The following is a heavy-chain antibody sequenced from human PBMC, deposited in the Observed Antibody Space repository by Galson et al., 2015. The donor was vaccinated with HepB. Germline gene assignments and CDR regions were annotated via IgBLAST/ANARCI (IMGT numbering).Heavy chain of an antibody. CDR3: ARGHPARWGSEFDS. Sequence: TLSLTCTVSGGSVSSDSHYWSWIRQPAGKGLEWIGRVHTSGNTNYNPSLKSRVTMSVGTSENEFSLKLSSVTAADTAVYYCARGHPARWGSEFDSWGPGTLVTVSS. J-gene: IGHJ4*02. D-gene: IGHD3-16*01. V-gene: IGHV4-61*02. CDR2: VHTSGNT. CDR1: GGSVSSDSHY.